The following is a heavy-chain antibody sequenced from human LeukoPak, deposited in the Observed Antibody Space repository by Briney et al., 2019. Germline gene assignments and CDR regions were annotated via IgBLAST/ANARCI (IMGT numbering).Heavy chain of an antibody. J-gene: IGHJ5*02. CDR1: GYTFTSYG. Sequence: RASVKVSCKASGYTFTSYGISWVRQAPGQGLEWMGWISAYNGNTSYAQKLQGRVTMTTDTSTSTAYMELRSLRSEDTAVYYCAREMWDIVGATDGWFDPWGQGTLVTVSS. CDR2: ISAYNGNT. V-gene: IGHV1-18*01. CDR3: AREMWDIVGATDGWFDP. D-gene: IGHD1-26*01.